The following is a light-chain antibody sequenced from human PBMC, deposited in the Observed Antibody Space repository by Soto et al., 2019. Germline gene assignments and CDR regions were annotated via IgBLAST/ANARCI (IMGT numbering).Light chain of an antibody. Sequence: QSVLTQPPSVSGAPGQRVTISCTGSSSNIGAGYDVHWYQQLPGTAPKLLIYGNSNGPSGVPDRFSGSKSGTSASLAITGLQAGDESDYYCQSYDSSLSGSGIFGTGTKVTVL. CDR1: SSNIGAGYD. CDR3: QSYDSSLSGSGI. J-gene: IGLJ1*01. CDR2: GNS. V-gene: IGLV1-40*01.